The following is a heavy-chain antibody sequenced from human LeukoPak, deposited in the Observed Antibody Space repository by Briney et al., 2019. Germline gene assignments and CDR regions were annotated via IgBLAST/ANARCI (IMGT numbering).Heavy chain of an antibody. V-gene: IGHV1-3*04. J-gene: IGHJ4*02. CDR1: GYTFSSYA. CDR3: ARVGSYFRNFDY. Sequence: ASVKVSCKASGYTFSSYAMHWVRQAPGQRLEWMAWINTGNGNTKYSQKFQGRVTMTTDTSTSTAYMELRSLRSDDTAVYYCARVGSYFRNFDYWGQGTLVTVSS. CDR2: INTGNGNT. D-gene: IGHD1-26*01.